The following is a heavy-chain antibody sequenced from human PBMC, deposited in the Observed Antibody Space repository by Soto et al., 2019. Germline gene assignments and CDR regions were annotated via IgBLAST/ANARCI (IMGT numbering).Heavy chain of an antibody. J-gene: IGHJ6*02. D-gene: IGHD3-10*01. CDR2: IWYDGSNK. V-gene: IGHV3-33*01. Sequence: QVQLVESGGGVVQPGRSLRLSCAASGFTFSSYGMHWVRQAPGKGLEWVAVIWYDGSNKYYADSVKGRFTISRDNSKNTLDRQMNSRRAEDTAVYYCARGDYYGSGSYYYYYYGMDVWGQGTTVTVSS. CDR3: ARGDYYGSGSYYYYYYGMDV. CDR1: GFTFSSYG.